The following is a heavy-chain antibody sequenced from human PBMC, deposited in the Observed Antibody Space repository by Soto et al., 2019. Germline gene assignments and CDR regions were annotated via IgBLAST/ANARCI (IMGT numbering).Heavy chain of an antibody. J-gene: IGHJ4*02. D-gene: IGHD6-13*01. CDR3: ARDQDGVYQQLVPFDY. Sequence: GGSLRLSCAASGFTFSSYSMNWVRQAPGKGLEWVSSISSSSSYIYYADSVKGRFTISRDNAKNSLYLQMNSLRAEDTAVYYCARDQDGVYQQLVPFDYWGQGTLVTVSS. V-gene: IGHV3-21*01. CDR1: GFTFSSYS. CDR2: ISSSSSYI.